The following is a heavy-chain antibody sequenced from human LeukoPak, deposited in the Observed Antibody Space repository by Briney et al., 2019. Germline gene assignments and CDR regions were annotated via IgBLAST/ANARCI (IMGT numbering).Heavy chain of an antibody. CDR3: TSWGDTTAEYFQR. CDR1: GFTFNRCW. V-gene: IGHV3-7*01. D-gene: IGHD2-21*02. CDR2: INPDGRDT. J-gene: IGHJ1*01. Sequence: GGSLRLSCVVSGFTFNRCWMNWVRQAPGKGLEWVAHINPDGRDTYYVDSVKGRFTISRDNAQNPMYLQMNSLRVEDTAVYYCTSWGDTTAEYFQRWGQGTLVTVSS.